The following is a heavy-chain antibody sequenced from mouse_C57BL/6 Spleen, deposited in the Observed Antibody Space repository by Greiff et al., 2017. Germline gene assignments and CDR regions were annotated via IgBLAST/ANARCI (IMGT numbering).Heavy chain of an antibody. D-gene: IGHD1-1*01. Sequence: EVKLVESEGGLVQPGSSMKLSCTASGFTFSDYYMAWVRQVPEKGLEWVANINYDGSSTYYLDYLKSRFIISRDNAKNILYLQMSSLKSEDTAPYYCARDGYYGILMDYWGQGTSVTVSS. CDR3: ARDGYYGILMDY. J-gene: IGHJ4*01. CDR1: GFTFSDYY. CDR2: INYDGSST. V-gene: IGHV5-16*01.